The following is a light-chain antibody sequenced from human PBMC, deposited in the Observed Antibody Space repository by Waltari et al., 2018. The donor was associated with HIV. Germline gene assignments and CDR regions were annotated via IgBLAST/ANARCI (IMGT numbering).Light chain of an antibody. Sequence: QSAPPQPPSASGSRGQSVTISCTGTSSDVGAYNYVSWYQQYPGMAPKLIIYEVNKRPSGVPDRFSGSKSGNTASLTVSGLQAEDEADFYCSSYAGSAVVFGGGTKLTVL. J-gene: IGLJ2*01. CDR3: SSYAGSAVV. CDR1: SSDVGAYNY. CDR2: EVN. V-gene: IGLV2-8*01.